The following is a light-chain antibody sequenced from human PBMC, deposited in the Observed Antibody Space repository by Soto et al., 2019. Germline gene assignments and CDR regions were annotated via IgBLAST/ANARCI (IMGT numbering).Light chain of an antibody. V-gene: IGKV1-39*01. Sequence: DIQMTQSPSSLSASVGDRVTITCRTSQTIANYLNWYQQKPGKAPKVLIFGGSSLQSGVPSRFSGSGSGTEFTLTISSLQPEDFATYYCQQSFSTPLTFGGGTKVDIK. CDR2: GGS. CDR1: QTIANY. CDR3: QQSFSTPLT. J-gene: IGKJ4*01.